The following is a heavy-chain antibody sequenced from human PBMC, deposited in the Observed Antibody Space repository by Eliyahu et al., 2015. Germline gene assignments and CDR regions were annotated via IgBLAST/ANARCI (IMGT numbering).Heavy chain of an antibody. CDR1: GFPFGSYG. CDR2: IWYDGSNK. D-gene: IGHD6-19*01. Sequence: QVQLVESGGGVVQPGXSLRLXCAASGFPFGSYGVHWVRQAPGQGLEWVAVIWYDGSNKYYADSVKGRFTISRDNSKNTLYLQMNSLRAEDTAVYYCAREVSSSGWPSRYWGQGTLVTVSS. CDR3: AREVSSSGWPSRY. J-gene: IGHJ4*02. V-gene: IGHV3-33*01.